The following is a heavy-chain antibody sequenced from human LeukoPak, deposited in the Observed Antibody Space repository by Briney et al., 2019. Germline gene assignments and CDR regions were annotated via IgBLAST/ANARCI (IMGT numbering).Heavy chain of an antibody. V-gene: IGHV4-59*01. D-gene: IGHD6-6*01. Sequence: SETLSLTCTVSGGSISSYYWSCIRQPPGKGLEWLGYIYYSGSTNYNPSLKSRVTISVDTSKNQFSLKLSSVTAADTAVYYCARGGYSSSFGRYFDLWGRGTLVTVSS. CDR1: GGSISSYY. J-gene: IGHJ2*01. CDR3: ARGGYSSSFGRYFDL. CDR2: IYYSGST.